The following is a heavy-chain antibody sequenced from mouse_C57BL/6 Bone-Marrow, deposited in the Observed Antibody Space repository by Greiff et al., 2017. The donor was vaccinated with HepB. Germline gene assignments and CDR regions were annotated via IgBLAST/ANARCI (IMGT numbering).Heavy chain of an antibody. J-gene: IGHJ2*01. Sequence: QVQLKQPGTELVKPGASVKLSCKASGYTFTSYWMHWVKQRPGQGLEWIGNINPSNGGTNYNEKFKSKATLTVDKSSSTAYMQLSSLTSEDSAVYYCASSQLGRGYFDYWGQGTTLTVSS. CDR2: INPSNGGT. CDR1: GYTFTSYW. CDR3: ASSQLGRGYFDY. D-gene: IGHD4-1*01. V-gene: IGHV1-53*01.